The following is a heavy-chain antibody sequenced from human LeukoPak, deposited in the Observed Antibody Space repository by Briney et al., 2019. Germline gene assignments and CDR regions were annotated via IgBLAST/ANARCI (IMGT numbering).Heavy chain of an antibody. D-gene: IGHD2-15*01. J-gene: IGHJ4*02. V-gene: IGHV3-23*01. Sequence: GGSLRLXCAASGFTYSSYAMSWVRRAPGKGLEWVSAISGSGGSTYYADSVKGRFTISRDNSKNTLYLQMNSLRAEDTAVYYCAKSSHGGFYFDYWGQGTLVTVSS. CDR3: AKSSHGGFYFDY. CDR1: GFTYSSYA. CDR2: ISGSGGST.